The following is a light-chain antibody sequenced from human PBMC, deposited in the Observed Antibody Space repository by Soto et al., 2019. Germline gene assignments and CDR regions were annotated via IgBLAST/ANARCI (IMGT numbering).Light chain of an antibody. CDR1: QSLVYSDGNTF. V-gene: IGKV2-30*01. CDR2: KVS. J-gene: IGKJ2*01. Sequence: DVVMTQSPLSLSVTLGQPASISCRSSQSLVYSDGNTFLSWFQQRPGQSPRRLIYKVSDRDSGVPVRLSGSVAGSDLQMRIRTLVFENVGVYNCIQSTLWPKTVGQ. CDR3: IQSTLWPKT.